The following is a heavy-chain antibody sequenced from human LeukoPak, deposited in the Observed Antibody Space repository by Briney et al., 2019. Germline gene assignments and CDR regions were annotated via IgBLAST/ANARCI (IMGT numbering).Heavy chain of an antibody. V-gene: IGHV4-59*01. CDR3: ARARLGDSSGYYSYYFDY. CDR2: IYYSGST. Sequence: SETLSLTCTVSGGSISSYYWSWIRQPPGKGLEWIGYIYYSGSTNQNPSLKSRVTISVDTSKNQFSLKLSSVTAADTAVYYCARARLGDSSGYYSYYFDYWGQGTLVTVSS. CDR1: GGSISSYY. D-gene: IGHD3-22*01. J-gene: IGHJ4*02.